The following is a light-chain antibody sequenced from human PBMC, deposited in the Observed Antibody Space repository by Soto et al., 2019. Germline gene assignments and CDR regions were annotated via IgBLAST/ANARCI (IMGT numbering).Light chain of an antibody. CDR3: HQLQILPRT. CDR1: PAVNTR. CDR2: LTF. J-gene: IGKJ1*01. Sequence: DIVLTQSPATLSAFPGDRVTLSCRASPAVNTRLAWYQHKPGQAPRLIIYLTFNRAAGVPSRFSAWGSETDFTLSISDVQREEFAVYYCHQLQILPRTIGQVTK. V-gene: IGKV3-11*01.